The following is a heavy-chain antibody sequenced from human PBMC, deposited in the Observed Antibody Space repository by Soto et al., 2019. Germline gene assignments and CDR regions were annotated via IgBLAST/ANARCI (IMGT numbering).Heavy chain of an antibody. V-gene: IGHV3-23*01. CDR1: GFTFSSYA. J-gene: IGHJ4*02. CDR3: AKDKGSSGWYDFLSYGY. Sequence: GGSLRLSCAASGFTFSSYAMSWVRQAPGKGLEWVSAISSSGGSTYYADSVKGRFTISRDNSKNTLYLQMNSLRAEDTAVYYCAKDKGSSGWYDFLSYGYWGQGTLVTVSS. D-gene: IGHD6-19*01. CDR2: ISSSGGST.